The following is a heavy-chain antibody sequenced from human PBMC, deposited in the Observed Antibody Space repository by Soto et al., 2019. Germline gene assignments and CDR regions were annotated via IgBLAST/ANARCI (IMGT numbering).Heavy chain of an antibody. CDR2: ISYDGSNK. Sequence: SGGSLRLSCAASGFTFSSYGMHWVRQAPGKGLEWVAVISYDGSNKYYADSVKGRFTISRDNSKNTLYLQMNSLRAEDTAVYYCSKDPDFLPFYFDFWGQGTLVTLFS. CDR1: GFTFSSYG. D-gene: IGHD2-21*02. V-gene: IGHV3-30*18. J-gene: IGHJ4*02. CDR3: SKDPDFLPFYFDF.